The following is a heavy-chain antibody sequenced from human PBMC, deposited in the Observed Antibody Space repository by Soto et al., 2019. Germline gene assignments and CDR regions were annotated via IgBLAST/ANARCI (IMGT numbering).Heavy chain of an antibody. V-gene: IGHV1-18*04. CDR1: GYTFTSYG. Sequence: SVKASFKASGYTFTSYGISWVRPAPGQGLEWMGWISAYNGNTNYAQKLQGRVTMTTDTSTSTAYMELRSLRSDDTAVYYCARVDVVATIAYYFDYRGQGTLVTVSS. CDR3: ARVDVVATIAYYFDY. J-gene: IGHJ4*02. D-gene: IGHD5-12*01. CDR2: ISAYNGNT.